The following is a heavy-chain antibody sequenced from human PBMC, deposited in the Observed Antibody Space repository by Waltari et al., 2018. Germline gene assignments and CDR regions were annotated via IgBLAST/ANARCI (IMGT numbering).Heavy chain of an antibody. CDR3: AADPSITIFRVVIANYYYYYGMDV. J-gene: IGHJ6*02. D-gene: IGHD3-3*01. V-gene: IGHV1-58*01. CDR2: IVVGSGNT. Sequence: QMQLVQSGPEVKKPGTSVKVSCKASGFTFTSSAVQWVRQARGQRLEWIGWIVVGSGNTNYAQKFHERVTITRDMSTSTAYMELSSLRSEDTAVYYCAADPSITIFRVVIANYYYYYGMDVWGQGTTVTVSS. CDR1: GFTFTSSA.